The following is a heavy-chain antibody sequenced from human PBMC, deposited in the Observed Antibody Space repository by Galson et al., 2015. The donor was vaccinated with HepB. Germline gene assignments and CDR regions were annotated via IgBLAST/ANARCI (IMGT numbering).Heavy chain of an antibody. J-gene: IGHJ4*02. D-gene: IGHD6-13*01. CDR2: ISYDGSNK. CDR1: GSAFSSSA. V-gene: IGHV3-30*04. CDR3: ARGGQQLGSYYFDY. Sequence: SLRLSCAASGSAFSSSAMHWVRQAPGKGLEWVAVISYDGSNKYYADSVKGRLTISRDNSKNTLSLQMNSLRAEDTAVYYCARGGQQLGSYYFDYWGQGTLVTVSS.